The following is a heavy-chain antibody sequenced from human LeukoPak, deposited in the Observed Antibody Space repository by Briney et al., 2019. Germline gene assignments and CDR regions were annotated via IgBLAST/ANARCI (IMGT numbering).Heavy chain of an antibody. V-gene: IGHV1-2*02. J-gene: IGHJ6*03. CDR3: AREVVGGGTGPSYYYTYYMDV. D-gene: IGHD2-2*01. Sequence: HGASVKVSCKASGYTFTGYYMHWVRQAPGQGLEWMGWFNPKSGGTNIAQKFQGRVTFTRDTSISAAYMEVSRLTSDDTAIYFCAREVVGGGTGPSYYYTYYMDVWGKGTTVIISS. CDR2: FNPKSGGT. CDR1: GYTFTGYY.